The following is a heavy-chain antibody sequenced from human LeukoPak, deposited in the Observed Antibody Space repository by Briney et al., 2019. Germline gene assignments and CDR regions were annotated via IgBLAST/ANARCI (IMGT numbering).Heavy chain of an antibody. D-gene: IGHD1-26*01. Sequence: GGSLRLSCAASGVTVSSNFMSWVRQAPGKGLEWVSVIYSGGSTYYVDSVKGRFTISRDNSKNTLYLQMNSLRAEDTAVYYCARVGIVGATNGYYYYGMDVWGQGTTVTVSS. CDR1: GVTVSSNF. V-gene: IGHV3-53*01. J-gene: IGHJ6*02. CDR3: ARVGIVGATNGYYYYGMDV. CDR2: IYSGGST.